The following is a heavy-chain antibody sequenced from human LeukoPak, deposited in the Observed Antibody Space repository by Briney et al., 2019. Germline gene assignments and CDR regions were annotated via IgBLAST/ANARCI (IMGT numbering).Heavy chain of an antibody. Sequence: PSETLSLTCTVSGGSISSYYWSWIRQPPGKGLEWIGYIYYSGSTNYNPSLKSRVTISVDTSKNQFSLKLSSVTAADRAVYYCARSKYSSSWYDPDYWGQGTLVTVSS. CDR2: IYYSGST. CDR1: GGSISSYY. J-gene: IGHJ4*02. CDR3: ARSKYSSSWYDPDY. V-gene: IGHV4-59*08. D-gene: IGHD6-13*01.